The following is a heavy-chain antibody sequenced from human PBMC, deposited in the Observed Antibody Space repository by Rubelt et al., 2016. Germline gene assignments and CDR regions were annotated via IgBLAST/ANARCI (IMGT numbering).Heavy chain of an antibody. CDR2: ISSSTYM. CDR1: GFAFDTYK. Sequence: EVQLVESGGGLVKPGGSLRLSCAASGFAFDTYKMNWIRQAPGKGLEWVSSISSSTYMYYADSVKGRFTISRDDAKNSLYLQMNSLRAEDTAVYYCARDVQWVYRGTDYWGQGTLVTVSS. V-gene: IGHV3-21*01. J-gene: IGHJ4*02. D-gene: IGHD1-1*01. CDR3: ARDVQWVYRGTDY.